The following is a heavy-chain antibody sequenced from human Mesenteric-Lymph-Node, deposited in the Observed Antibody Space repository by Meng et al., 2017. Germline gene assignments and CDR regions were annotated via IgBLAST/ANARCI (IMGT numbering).Heavy chain of an antibody. Sequence: GESLKISCAASGFTFSSYWMSWVRQAPGKGLECVANTKQVGSEKYYVDSVKGRFTISRDNAKNSLYLQMNSLRAEDTAVYYCARARGYSSSSPRHYFDYWGQGALVTVSS. CDR1: GFTFSSYW. CDR2: TKQVGSEK. V-gene: IGHV3-7*01. D-gene: IGHD6-13*01. CDR3: ARARGYSSSSPRHYFDY. J-gene: IGHJ4*02.